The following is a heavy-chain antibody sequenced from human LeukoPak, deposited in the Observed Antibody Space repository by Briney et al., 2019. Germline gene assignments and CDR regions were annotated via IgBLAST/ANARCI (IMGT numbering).Heavy chain of an antibody. CDR1: GGSISSGGYS. CDR3: ARVLGYCSGGSCLDWYFDL. CDR2: IYHSGST. V-gene: IGHV4-30-2*01. D-gene: IGHD2-15*01. Sequence: SETLSLTCAVSGGSISSGGYSWSWIRQPPGKGLEWIGYIYHSGSTYYNPSLKSRVTISVDRSKNQFSLKLSSVTAADTAVYYCARVLGYCSGGSCLDWYFDLWGRGTLVTVSS. J-gene: IGHJ2*01.